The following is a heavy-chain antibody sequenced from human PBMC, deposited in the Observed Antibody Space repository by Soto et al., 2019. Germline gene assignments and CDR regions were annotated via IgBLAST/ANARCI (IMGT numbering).Heavy chain of an antibody. CDR2: INSDGSST. CDR1: GFTFSSYW. Sequence: EVQLVESGGGLVQPGRSLRLSCAASGFTFSSYWMHWVRQVPGKGLVWVSRINSDGSSTNYADSVKGRFTISRDNAKTTLYLQMNSLRAEDTAVYYCARGGGGAYGSGFVWGQGTTVTVSS. V-gene: IGHV3-74*02. D-gene: IGHD3-10*01. CDR3: ARGGGGAYGSGFV. J-gene: IGHJ6*02.